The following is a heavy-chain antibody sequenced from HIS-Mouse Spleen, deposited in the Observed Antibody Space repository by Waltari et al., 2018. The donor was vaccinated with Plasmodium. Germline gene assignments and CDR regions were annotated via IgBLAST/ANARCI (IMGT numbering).Heavy chain of an antibody. V-gene: IGHV3-9*01. CDR1: GFTFDDYA. J-gene: IGHJ4*02. Sequence: EVQLVESGGGLVQPGRSLRLYCAASGFTFDDYAMHWVRQAPGKGLGWVSGISWNSGSIGYADSVKGRFTISRDNAKNSLYLQMNSLRAEDTALYYCAKVGSSWYEGAVDYWGQGTLVTVSS. CDR3: AKVGSSWYEGAVDY. CDR2: ISWNSGSI. D-gene: IGHD6-13*01.